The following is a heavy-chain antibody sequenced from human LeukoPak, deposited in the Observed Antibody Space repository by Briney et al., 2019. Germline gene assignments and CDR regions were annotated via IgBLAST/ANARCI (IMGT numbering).Heavy chain of an antibody. D-gene: IGHD6-13*01. V-gene: IGHV1-69*13. CDR2: IIPIFGTA. CDR3: ARGLGQQLAQPVDAFDI. Sequence: GASVKVSCKASGGTFSSYAISWVRQAPGQGLEWMGGIIPIFGTANYAQKFQGRVTITADESTSTAYMELSSLRSEDTAVYYCARGLGQQLAQPVDAFDIWGQGTMVTVSS. CDR1: GGTFSSYA. J-gene: IGHJ3*02.